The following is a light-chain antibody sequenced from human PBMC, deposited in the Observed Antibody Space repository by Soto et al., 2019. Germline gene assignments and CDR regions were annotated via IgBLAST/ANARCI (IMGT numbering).Light chain of an antibody. CDR3: QKYDSDPFT. Sequence: DIQMTQSPSSLSASVGDRVTITCRASQDISNYLAWYQQKPGKVPKVLIYAASTLHSGVPSRFSVSGSGTDFTLTISSLQPEDVATFYCQKYDSDPFTVGPGTKVDIK. CDR1: QDISNY. CDR2: AAS. J-gene: IGKJ3*01. V-gene: IGKV1-27*01.